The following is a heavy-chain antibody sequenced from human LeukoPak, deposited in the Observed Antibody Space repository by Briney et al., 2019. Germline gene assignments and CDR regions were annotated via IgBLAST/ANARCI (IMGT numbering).Heavy chain of an antibody. Sequence: GGSLRLSCAASGFTFSSYGMHWVRQAPGQRLEWMGWSNAGNGNTKYSQEFQGRVTITRDTSASTAYMELSSLRSEDMAVYYCAREWRGSYDYWGQGTLVTVSS. V-gene: IGHV1-3*02. J-gene: IGHJ4*02. D-gene: IGHD1-26*01. CDR2: SNAGNGNT. CDR3: AREWRGSYDY. CDR1: GFTFSSYG.